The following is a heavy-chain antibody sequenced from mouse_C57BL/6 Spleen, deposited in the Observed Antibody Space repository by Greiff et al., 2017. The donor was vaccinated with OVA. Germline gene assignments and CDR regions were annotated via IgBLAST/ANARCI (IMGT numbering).Heavy chain of an antibody. CDR2: ILPGSGST. Sequence: QVQLQQSGAELMKPGASVKLSCKATGYTFTGYWIEWVKQRPGHGLEWIGEILPGSGSTNYNEKFQGKATLTADTSSNTAYMQLSSLTTEDSAIYYCARLGSNYRGAMDYWGQGTSVTVSS. D-gene: IGHD2-5*01. CDR1: GYTFTGYW. CDR3: ARLGSNYRGAMDY. J-gene: IGHJ4*01. V-gene: IGHV1-9*01.